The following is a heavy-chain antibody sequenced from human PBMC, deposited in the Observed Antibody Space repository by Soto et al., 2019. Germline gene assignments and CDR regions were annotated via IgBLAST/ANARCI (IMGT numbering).Heavy chain of an antibody. CDR1: GYTFTSYA. J-gene: IGHJ4*02. D-gene: IGHD6-19*01. CDR2: INAGNGNT. Sequence: ASVKVSCKASGYTFTSYAMHWVRQAPGQRLEWMGWINAGNGNTEYSQKFQGRVTITRDTSASTAYMELSSLRSEDTAVYYCARWLVRGWHFDYWGQGTLVTVSS. V-gene: IGHV1-3*01. CDR3: ARWLVRGWHFDY.